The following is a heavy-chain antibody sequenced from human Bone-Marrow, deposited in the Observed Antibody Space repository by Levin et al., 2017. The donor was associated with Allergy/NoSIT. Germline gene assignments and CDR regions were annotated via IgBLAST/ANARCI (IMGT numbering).Heavy chain of an antibody. Sequence: GGSLRLSCAASGFTFSSYWMHWVRQAPGKGLVWVSHINSDGSTTNYADSVKGRFTISRDNAKNTLYLQMNSLRAEDTAVYYCARDGYGGSDYWGQGTLVTVSS. CDR3: ARDGYGGSDY. J-gene: IGHJ4*02. CDR1: GFTFSSYW. D-gene: IGHD2-15*01. V-gene: IGHV3-74*01. CDR2: INSDGSTT.